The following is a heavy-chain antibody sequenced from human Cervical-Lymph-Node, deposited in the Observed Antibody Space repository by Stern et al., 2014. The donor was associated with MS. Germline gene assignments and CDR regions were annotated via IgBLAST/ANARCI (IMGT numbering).Heavy chain of an antibody. D-gene: IGHD3-10*01. Sequence: QLQLQESGPGLVKPSQTLSLTCTVSGGSISGGDYYWNWIRQHPGKGLEWIGYIYYSGSTYYNPSLKSLVTISVDTSKNQFSLHLSSVTAADTAVYYCARGRAYYNWFDPWGQGTLVTVSS. CDR2: IYYSGST. V-gene: IGHV4-31*01. CDR3: ARGRAYYNWFDP. CDR1: GGSISGGDYY. J-gene: IGHJ5*02.